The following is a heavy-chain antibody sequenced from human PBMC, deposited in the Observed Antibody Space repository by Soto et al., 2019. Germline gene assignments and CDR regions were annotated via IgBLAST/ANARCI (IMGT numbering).Heavy chain of an antibody. Sequence: SVKVSCKASGGTFSSYAISWVRQAPGQGLEWMGGIIPIFGTANYAQKFQGRVTITADESTSTAYMELSSLRSEDTAVYYCVRLYDSKGGYYFDYWGQGTLVTVSS. D-gene: IGHD3-16*02. J-gene: IGHJ4*02. CDR1: GGTFSSYA. CDR2: IIPIFGTA. CDR3: VRLYDSKGGYYFDY. V-gene: IGHV1-69*13.